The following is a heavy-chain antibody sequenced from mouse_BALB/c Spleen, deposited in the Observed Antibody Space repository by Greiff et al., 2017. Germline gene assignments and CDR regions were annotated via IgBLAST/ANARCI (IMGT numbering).Heavy chain of an antibody. CDR3: ARRYDGYLSMDY. J-gene: IGHJ4*01. CDR2: ISSGSSTI. Sequence: EVMLVESGGGLVQPGGSRKLSCAASGFTFSSFGMHWVRQAPEKGLEWVAYISSGSSTIYYADTVKGRFTISRDNPKNTLFLQMTSLRSEDTAMYYCARRYDGYLSMDYWGQGTSVTVSS. CDR1: GFTFSSFG. V-gene: IGHV5-17*02. D-gene: IGHD2-3*01.